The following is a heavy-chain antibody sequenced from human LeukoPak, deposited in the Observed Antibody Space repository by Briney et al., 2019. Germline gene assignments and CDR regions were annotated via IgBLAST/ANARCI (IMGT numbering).Heavy chain of an antibody. Sequence: ASVKVSCKASGYTFASYGINWVRQAPGQGLEWMGWINPNSGGTNYAQKFQGWVTMTRDTSISTAYMELSRLRSDDTAVYYCARAGQLYCSSTSCYIHYYGMDVWGQGTTVTVSS. CDR3: ARAGQLYCSSTSCYIHYYGMDV. V-gene: IGHV1-2*04. CDR1: GYTFASYG. J-gene: IGHJ6*02. D-gene: IGHD2-2*02. CDR2: INPNSGGT.